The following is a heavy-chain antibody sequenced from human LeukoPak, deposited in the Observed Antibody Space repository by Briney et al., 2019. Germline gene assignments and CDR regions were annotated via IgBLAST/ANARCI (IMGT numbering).Heavy chain of an antibody. V-gene: IGHV4-38-2*01. Sequence: PSETLSLTCAVSGYSISSGYYWGWIRQPPGKGLEWIGSIYHSGSTYYNPSLKSRVTISVDTSKNQFSLKLSSVTAADTAVYYCAWRYCSSTSCYGYFDYWGQGTLVTVSS. J-gene: IGHJ4*02. CDR2: IYHSGST. D-gene: IGHD2-2*01. CDR1: GYSISSGYY. CDR3: AWRYCSSTSCYGYFDY.